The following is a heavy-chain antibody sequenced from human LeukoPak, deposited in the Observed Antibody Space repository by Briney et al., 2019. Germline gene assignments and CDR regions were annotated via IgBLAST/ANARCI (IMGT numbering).Heavy chain of an antibody. CDR1: GFTFSSYG. V-gene: IGHV3-30*03. CDR2: ISYDGSNK. D-gene: IGHD1-26*01. CDR3: ARGPREIYYYYMDV. Sequence: GGSLRLSCAASGFTFSSYGMHWVRQAPGKGLEWVAVISYDGSNKYYADSVKGRFTISRDNSKNTLYLQMNSLRAEDTAVYYCARGPREIYYYYMDVWGKGTTVTISS. J-gene: IGHJ6*03.